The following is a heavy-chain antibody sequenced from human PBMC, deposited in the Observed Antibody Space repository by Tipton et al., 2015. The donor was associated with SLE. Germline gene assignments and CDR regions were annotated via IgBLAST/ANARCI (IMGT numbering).Heavy chain of an antibody. CDR3: ARALQNYFDY. V-gene: IGHV4-34*09. Sequence: TLSLTCAVYGGSFSGYYWSWIRLPPGKGLEWIGEINHSGSTNYNPSLKSRVTISIDTSKNQFSLKLSSVTAADTAVYYCARALQNYFDYWGQGTLVTVSS. CDR1: GGSFSGYY. CDR2: INHSGST. J-gene: IGHJ4*02.